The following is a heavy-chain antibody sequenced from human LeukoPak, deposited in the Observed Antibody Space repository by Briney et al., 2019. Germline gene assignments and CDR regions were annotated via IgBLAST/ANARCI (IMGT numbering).Heavy chain of an antibody. CDR3: ARGEIGYNSFDY. J-gene: IGHJ4*02. Sequence: SVKVSCRASGGTFSSYAISWVRQAPGQGLEWMGRIIPIFGTANYAQKFQGRVTITADKSTSTAYMELSSLRSEDTAVYYCARGEIGYNSFDYWGQGTLVTDSS. V-gene: IGHV1-69*06. D-gene: IGHD5-24*01. CDR2: IIPIFGTA. CDR1: GGTFSSYA.